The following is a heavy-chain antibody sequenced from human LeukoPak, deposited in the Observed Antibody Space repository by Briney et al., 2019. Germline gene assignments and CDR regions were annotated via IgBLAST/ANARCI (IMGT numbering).Heavy chain of an antibody. Sequence: ASVKVSCKASGYTFTSYGISWVRQAPGQGLEWMGWISGYNGNTNYAQKLQGRVSMTTDTSTTTAYMELRSLRSDDTAVYYCARGYPIAVAGIPDYWGQGTLVTVSS. CDR2: ISGYNGNT. V-gene: IGHV1-18*04. D-gene: IGHD6-19*01. CDR1: GYTFTSYG. J-gene: IGHJ4*02. CDR3: ARGYPIAVAGIPDY.